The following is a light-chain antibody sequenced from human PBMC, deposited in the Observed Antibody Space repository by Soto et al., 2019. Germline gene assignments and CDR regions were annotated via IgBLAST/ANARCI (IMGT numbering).Light chain of an antibody. J-gene: IGKJ1*01. CDR3: QQYNTYSWT. CDR2: DAS. Sequence: DIQLTQSPSFLSASVGDRVTITCRASQGISSYLAWYQQKPGKAPKLLIYDASSLQSGVPSRFSGSGSGTEFALTISSLQPDDFATYYCQQYNTYSWTFGPGTKV. CDR1: QGISSY. V-gene: IGKV1-9*01.